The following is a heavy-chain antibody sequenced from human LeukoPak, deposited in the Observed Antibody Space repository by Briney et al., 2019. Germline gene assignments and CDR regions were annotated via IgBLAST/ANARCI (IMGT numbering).Heavy chain of an antibody. D-gene: IGHD6-19*01. CDR1: GDSISRGLYY. Sequence: PSETLSLTCTVSGDSISRGLYYWNWIRQPAGKGLEWIGEINHSGSTNYNPSLKSRVTISVDTSKNQFSLKLSSVTAADTAVYYCAGPSSGWIDYWGQGTLVTVSA. CDR2: INHSGST. V-gene: IGHV4-61*10. J-gene: IGHJ4*02. CDR3: AGPSSGWIDY.